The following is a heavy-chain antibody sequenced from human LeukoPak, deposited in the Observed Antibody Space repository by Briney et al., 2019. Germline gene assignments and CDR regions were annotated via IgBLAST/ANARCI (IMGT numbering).Heavy chain of an antibody. CDR3: ARDRGYCSSTSCYGLDY. Sequence: PSETLSLTCTVSGGSFSSGSYHRSWLRQPPGKGLEWIGYIHYSGSTNYNPSLESRVTISVDTSKNQFSLRLNSVTAADTAGYYCARDRGYCSSTSCYGLDYWGQGTLVTVSS. V-gene: IGHV4-61*01. J-gene: IGHJ4*02. D-gene: IGHD2-2*01. CDR1: GGSFSSGSYH. CDR2: IHYSGST.